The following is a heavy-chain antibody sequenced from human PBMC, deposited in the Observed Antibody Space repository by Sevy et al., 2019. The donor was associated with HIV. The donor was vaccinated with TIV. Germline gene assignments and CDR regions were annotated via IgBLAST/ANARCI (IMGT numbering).Heavy chain of an antibody. J-gene: IGHJ6*02. D-gene: IGHD6-19*01. CDR2: IRGQDNNYAT. CDR3: SRHKEPWRVLDSKDGMDV. V-gene: IGHV3-73*01. CDR1: GFSFSDSA. Sequence: GGSLRLSCAASGFSFSDSAMHWVRQASGKGLEWIGRIRGQDNNYATSYAASVRDRFTISRDDAKNTAYLQMDSLKTEDTAVYYCSRHKEPWRVLDSKDGMDVWGQGTTVTVSS.